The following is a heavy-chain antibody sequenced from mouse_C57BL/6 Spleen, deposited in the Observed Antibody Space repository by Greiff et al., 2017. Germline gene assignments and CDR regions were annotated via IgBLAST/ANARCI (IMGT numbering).Heavy chain of an antibody. V-gene: IGHV1-80*01. CDR1: GYAFSSYW. D-gene: IGHD3-2*02. Sequence: QVQLQQSGAELVKPGASVKISCKASGYAFSSYWMNWVKQRPGKGLEWIGQIYPGDGDTNYNGKFKGKATLTADKSSSTAYMQLSSLTSEDSAVYFCARSADSSGHFAMDYWGQGTSVTVSS. CDR3: ARSADSSGHFAMDY. CDR2: IYPGDGDT. J-gene: IGHJ4*01.